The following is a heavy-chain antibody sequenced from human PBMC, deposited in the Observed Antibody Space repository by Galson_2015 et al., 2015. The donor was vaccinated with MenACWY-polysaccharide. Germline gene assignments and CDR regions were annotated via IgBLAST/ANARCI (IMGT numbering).Heavy chain of an antibody. Sequence: SLRLSCAASGFTFSSYSMNWVRQAPGKGLEWVSYISSSSSTIYYADSVKGRFTISRDNAKNSLYLQMNSLRAEDTAVYYCARASRRVGATTFDYWGQETLVTVSS. D-gene: IGHD1-26*01. CDR3: ARASRRVGATTFDY. CDR1: GFTFSSYS. V-gene: IGHV3-48*01. J-gene: IGHJ4*02. CDR2: ISSSSSTI.